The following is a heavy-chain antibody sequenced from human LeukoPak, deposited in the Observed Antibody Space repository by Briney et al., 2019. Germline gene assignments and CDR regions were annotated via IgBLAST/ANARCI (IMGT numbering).Heavy chain of an antibody. Sequence: GGSLRLSCAASGFTFSSYAMSWVRQAPGKGLEWVSAISGSGGSTYYADSVKGRCTISRDNSKNTLYLQMNSLRAEDTAVYYCAKLSRLRYFDWLAKGDYFDYWGQGTLVTVSS. CDR2: ISGSGGST. V-gene: IGHV3-23*01. CDR1: GFTFSSYA. CDR3: AKLSRLRYFDWLAKGDYFDY. D-gene: IGHD3-9*01. J-gene: IGHJ4*02.